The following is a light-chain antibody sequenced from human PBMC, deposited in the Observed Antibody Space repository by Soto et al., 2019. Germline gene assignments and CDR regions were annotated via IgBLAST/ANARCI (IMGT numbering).Light chain of an antibody. CDR1: QSISSW. V-gene: IGKV1-5*01. CDR2: DAS. CDR3: QQYNSYSLT. Sequence: DIQMTQSPSTLSASIGDRVTITCRASQSISSWLAWYQQKPGKAPKLLIYDASSLESGVPSRFSGSGSGTEFTLTISSLQPDDFATYYCQQYNSYSLTFGGGTKVEIK. J-gene: IGKJ4*01.